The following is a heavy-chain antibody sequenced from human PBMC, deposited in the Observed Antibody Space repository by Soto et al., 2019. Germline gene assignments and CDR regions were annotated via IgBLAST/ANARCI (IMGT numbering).Heavy chain of an antibody. V-gene: IGHV3-23*01. J-gene: IGHJ4*02. D-gene: IGHD3-16*01. CDR3: AKSQSGSGNYYEALDY. CDR2: ISGSGGSV. Sequence: EVELLESGGGLVQPGASLRLSCAASGFTFTRFAMSWVRQSPNKSLEWVSGISGSGGSVYHADSVRGRFTVSRDNSSDTVQLQMNSLRAGDTAIYYCAKSQSGSGNYYEALDYWGRGTLVIVSS. CDR1: GFTFTRFA.